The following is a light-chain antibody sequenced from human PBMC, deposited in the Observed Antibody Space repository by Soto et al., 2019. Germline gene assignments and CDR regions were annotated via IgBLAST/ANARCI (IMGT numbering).Light chain of an antibody. V-gene: IGKV4-1*01. J-gene: IGKJ3*01. CDR1: QRVFYSPNIKNY. CDR3: QQYYSNPPLFT. CDR2: WAS. Sequence: DIVMTQSPDSLAVSLGERATINCKSSQRVFYSPNIKNYLAWYQQKPGQPPKLLIYWASTRDSGVPDRFSGSGSGTDFTLTISSLQAEDVAVYYCQQYYSNPPLFTFGPGTKVDIK.